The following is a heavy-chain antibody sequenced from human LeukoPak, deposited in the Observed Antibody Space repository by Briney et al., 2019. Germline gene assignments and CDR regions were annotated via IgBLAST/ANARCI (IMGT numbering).Heavy chain of an antibody. Sequence: GGSLRLSCAASGFTFSSYGMHWVRQAPGKGLEWVAVIWSDGSNKYYADSVQGRFTISRDNSKSTLCLQMNSLRAEDTAVYYCAKQLGYCSDGSCYFPYWGQGTLVTVSS. CDR3: AKQLGYCSDGSCYFPY. J-gene: IGHJ4*02. D-gene: IGHD2-15*01. CDR1: GFTFSSYG. CDR2: IWSDGSNK. V-gene: IGHV3-33*06.